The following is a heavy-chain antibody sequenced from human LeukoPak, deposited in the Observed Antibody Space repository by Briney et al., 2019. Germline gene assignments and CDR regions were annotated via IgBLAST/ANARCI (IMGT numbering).Heavy chain of an antibody. CDR2: MYSYGST. D-gene: IGHD6-13*01. CDR1: GFTFSSNY. Sequence: GGSLRLSCAASGFTFSSNYRSWVRQPPGKGLEWVSVMYSYGSTSYVDSVKGRFTISRDNSKNTLYLQMNSLRVEDTAVYYCARGPSSSWWDKWFDPWGQGTLVTVSS. CDR3: ARGPSSSWWDKWFDP. V-gene: IGHV3-53*01. J-gene: IGHJ5*02.